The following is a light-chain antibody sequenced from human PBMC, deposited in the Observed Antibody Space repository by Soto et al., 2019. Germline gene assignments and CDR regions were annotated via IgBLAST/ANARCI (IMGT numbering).Light chain of an antibody. Sequence: QSALTQPPSASGSPGQSVTISCTGTSSDVGGYNYVSWYQQHPGKAPKLMIYEVSKRPSGVPDRFSGSKSGNTASLTVSGLQAEDEADYYCSSYAGSNWLFGGGTKVTVL. J-gene: IGLJ3*02. CDR2: EVS. V-gene: IGLV2-8*01. CDR3: SSYAGSNWL. CDR1: SSDVGGYNY.